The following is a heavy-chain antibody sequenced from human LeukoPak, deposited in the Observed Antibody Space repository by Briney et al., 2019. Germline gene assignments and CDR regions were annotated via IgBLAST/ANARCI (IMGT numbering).Heavy chain of an antibody. CDR3: ATHSSGWYPVDY. J-gene: IGHJ4*02. V-gene: IGHV3-33*08. D-gene: IGHD6-19*01. CDR2: IWYDGSNK. Sequence: GGSLRLSCAASGFTFSSYGMHWARQAPGKGLEWEAVIWYDGSNKYYADSVKGRFTISRDNSKNTLYLQMNSLRAEDTAVYYCATHSSGWYPVDYWGQGTLVTVSS. CDR1: GFTFSSYG.